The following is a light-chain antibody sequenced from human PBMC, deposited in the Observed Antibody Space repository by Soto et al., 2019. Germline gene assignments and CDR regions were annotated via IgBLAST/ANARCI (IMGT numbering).Light chain of an antibody. V-gene: IGLV1-47*01. CDR1: NSNIGSKD. J-gene: IGLJ3*02. CDR3: AAWDVNLSAV. CDR2: RNN. Sequence: QSVLTQPPSASGTAGQRVTISCSGGNSNIGSKDVYWYQQFPGMAPKLLIYRNNQRPSGVPARFSGSKAGTSASLAISGLRSEDEAHYYCAAWDVNLSAVFGGGTKVTVL.